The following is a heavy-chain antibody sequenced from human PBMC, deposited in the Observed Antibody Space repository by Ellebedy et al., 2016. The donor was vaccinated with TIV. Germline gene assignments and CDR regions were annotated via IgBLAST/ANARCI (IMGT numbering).Heavy chain of an antibody. D-gene: IGHD6-19*01. J-gene: IGHJ4*02. Sequence: GESLKISCAASGFTFSSYAMSWVRQAPGKGLEWVSAISGSGGSTYYADSVKGRFTISRDNSKNTLYLQMNSLRAEDTAVYYCAKLSYSSGWYYIGDFDYWGQGTLVTVSS. CDR1: GFTFSSYA. CDR2: ISGSGGST. CDR3: AKLSYSSGWYYIGDFDY. V-gene: IGHV3-23*01.